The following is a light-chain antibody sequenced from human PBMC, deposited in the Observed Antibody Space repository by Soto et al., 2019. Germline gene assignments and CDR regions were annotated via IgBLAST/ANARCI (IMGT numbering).Light chain of an antibody. V-gene: IGKV3-20*01. CDR3: QQYGSSPPWT. CDR1: QSVSSRH. CDR2: DAS. Sequence: ENVLTQSAGAVSFYPGETASLCCSASQSVSSRHLAWYQQRPGQAPRLLIYDASNRATGIPDRFSGSGSGTGFTLTISRLEPEDSAVYYCQQYGSSPPWTSGQGTKADIK. J-gene: IGKJ1*01.